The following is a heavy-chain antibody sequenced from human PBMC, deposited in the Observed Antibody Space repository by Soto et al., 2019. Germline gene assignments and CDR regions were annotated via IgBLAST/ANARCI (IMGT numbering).Heavy chain of an antibody. CDR1: GYTFTNYD. D-gene: IGHD5-18*01. Sequence: ASVKVSCKASGYTFTNYDINWVRQAAGQGLEWMGWMNPDSENTGYAQKFQGRASMTRNTSTSTAYMELSSLRPEDTAVYYCARGHYIYGYQEFDYWGQGALVTVSS. J-gene: IGHJ4*02. V-gene: IGHV1-8*01. CDR3: ARGHYIYGYQEFDY. CDR2: MNPDSENT.